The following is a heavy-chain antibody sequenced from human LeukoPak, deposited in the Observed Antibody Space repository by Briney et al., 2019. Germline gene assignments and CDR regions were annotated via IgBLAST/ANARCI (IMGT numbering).Heavy chain of an antibody. D-gene: IGHD3-22*01. CDR2: ISFDGSKE. Sequence: PGGSLRLSCAASGFTFSSYAMQWVRQAPGKGLGWVALISFDGSKEYYADSVKGRFTISRDKSKNTLHLQMNNLRAEDTAVYYCAKERRGYYSEYWGQGTQVTVSS. J-gene: IGHJ4*02. CDR1: GFTFSSYA. V-gene: IGHV3-30*02. CDR3: AKERRGYYSEY.